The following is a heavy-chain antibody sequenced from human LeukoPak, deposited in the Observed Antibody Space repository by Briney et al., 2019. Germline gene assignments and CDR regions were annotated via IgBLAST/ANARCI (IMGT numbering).Heavy chain of an antibody. D-gene: IGHD3-10*01. V-gene: IGHV4-39*07. Sequence: PSETLSLTCTVSGGSISGSSYYWGWIRQPPGKGLEWIGSIHYSGITYYNPSLKSRVTISVDTSKNQFSLKLSSVTAADTAVYYCAREGTFGHPLTPLTVNYWGQGTLVTVSS. CDR3: AREGTFGHPLTPLTVNY. CDR1: GGSISGSSYY. CDR2: IHYSGIT. J-gene: IGHJ4*02.